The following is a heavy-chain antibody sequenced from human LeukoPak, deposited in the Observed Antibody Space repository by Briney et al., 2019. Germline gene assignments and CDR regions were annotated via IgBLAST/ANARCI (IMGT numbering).Heavy chain of an antibody. Sequence: GESLKISCKGSGYSVTSYWIAWVRQMPGKGPEWMGIIYPGDSDTRYSPSFEGQVTISADKSIATAYLQWSSLKASDTAMYYCARRYCSGGHCYAGGWFDPWGQGTLVTVSS. CDR3: ARRYCSGGHCYAGGWFDP. D-gene: IGHD2-15*01. CDR2: IYPGDSDT. CDR1: GYSVTSYW. J-gene: IGHJ5*02. V-gene: IGHV5-51*01.